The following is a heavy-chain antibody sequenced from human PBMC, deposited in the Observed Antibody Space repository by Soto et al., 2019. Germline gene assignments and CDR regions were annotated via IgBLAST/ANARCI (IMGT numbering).Heavy chain of an antibody. D-gene: IGHD6-13*01. CDR1: GGSISSGGYY. CDR2: IYYSGST. Sequence: QVQLQESGPGLVKPSQTLSLTCTVSGGSISSGGYYWSWIRQHPGKGLEWIGYIYYSGSTYYNPSLKSRVTISVDTSKNQFSLKLSSVTAADTAVYYCARDYSSSWYGFAEGNWFDPWGQGTLVTVSS. V-gene: IGHV4-31*03. CDR3: ARDYSSSWYGFAEGNWFDP. J-gene: IGHJ5*02.